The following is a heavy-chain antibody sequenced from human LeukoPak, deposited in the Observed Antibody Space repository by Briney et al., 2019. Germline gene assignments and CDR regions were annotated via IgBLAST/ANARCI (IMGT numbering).Heavy chain of an antibody. Sequence: PGGSLRLSCAASGFTFSSYWMHWVRQAPGKGLVWVSRINSDGSSTSYADSVKGRFTISRDNAKNTLYLQMNSLRAEDTAVYYCAIDPYYDFWSGYFYYYMDVWGKGTTVTASS. J-gene: IGHJ6*03. CDR2: INSDGSST. CDR3: AIDPYYDFWSGYFYYYMDV. CDR1: GFTFSSYW. D-gene: IGHD3-3*01. V-gene: IGHV3-74*01.